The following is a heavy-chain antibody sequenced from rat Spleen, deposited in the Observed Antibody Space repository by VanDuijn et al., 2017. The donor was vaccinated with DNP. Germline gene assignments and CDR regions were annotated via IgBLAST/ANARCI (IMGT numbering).Heavy chain of an antibody. CDR2: ISYDGSST. J-gene: IGHJ2*01. V-gene: IGHV5-7*01. Sequence: EVQLVESGGGLVQPGRSLKLSCAASGFTFSDYNMAWVRQAPKKGLEWVATISYDGSSTYYRDSVKGRFTISRDNAKSTLYLQRDSLRSEDTATYYCARTDYGSPYYFDYWGQGVMVTVSS. CDR1: GFTFSDYN. D-gene: IGHD1-11*01. CDR3: ARTDYGSPYYFDY.